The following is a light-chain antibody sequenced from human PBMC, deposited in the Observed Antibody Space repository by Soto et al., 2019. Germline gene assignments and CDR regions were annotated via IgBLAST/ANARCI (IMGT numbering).Light chain of an antibody. CDR3: AAWDDSLNAYV. Sequence: QLVLTQPPSASGTPGQRVTISCSGSSSNIGSNTVNWYQQLPGTAPKVLIYNNNHRPSGVPDRFSGSKSGTSASLAINELQSENEADYYCAAWDDSLNAYVFGTGTKLTVL. CDR1: SSNIGSNT. CDR2: NNN. J-gene: IGLJ1*01. V-gene: IGLV1-44*01.